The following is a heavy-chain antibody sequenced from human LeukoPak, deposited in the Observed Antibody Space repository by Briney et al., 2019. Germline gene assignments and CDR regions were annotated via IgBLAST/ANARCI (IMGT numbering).Heavy chain of an antibody. CDR2: IKQDGSET. Sequence: GGSLRLSCVDSGFTFRSYWMNWVRQAPGKGLEWVANIKQDGSETYYVDSVKGRFTISRDNAKKSLYLEMNSLRVEDTAVYYCARGLRGYTGKEGYWGQGTLVTVSS. CDR3: ARGLRGYTGKEGY. CDR1: GFTFRSYW. D-gene: IGHD5-12*01. J-gene: IGHJ4*02. V-gene: IGHV3-7*01.